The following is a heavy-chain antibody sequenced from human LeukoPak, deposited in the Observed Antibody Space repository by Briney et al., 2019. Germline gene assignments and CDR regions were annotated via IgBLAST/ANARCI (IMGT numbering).Heavy chain of an antibody. Sequence: SETLSLTCAVYGGSFSGCYWSWIRQPPGKGLEWIGEINHSGSTNYNPSLKSRVTISVDTSKNQFSLKLSSVTAADTAVYYCARTVMAGTSYYYMDVWGKGTTVTVSS. CDR3: ARTVMAGTSYYYMDV. CDR1: GGSFSGCY. J-gene: IGHJ6*03. CDR2: INHSGST. D-gene: IGHD6-19*01. V-gene: IGHV4-34*01.